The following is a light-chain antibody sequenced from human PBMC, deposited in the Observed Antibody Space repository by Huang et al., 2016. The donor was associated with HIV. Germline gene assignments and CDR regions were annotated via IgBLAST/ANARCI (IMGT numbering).Light chain of an antibody. V-gene: IGKV4-1*01. Sequence: DIVMTQSPDSLAVSLGERATIKCKSSQSVLHSSNDRNYLDWYQQKPGQPPKLLMYWASTRESGVPDRFSGSGSGTDFTLTISSLQTEDAAVYYCQQYYSTPLTFGGGTKVEIK. CDR2: WAS. CDR1: QSVLHSSNDRNY. CDR3: QQYYSTPLT. J-gene: IGKJ4*01.